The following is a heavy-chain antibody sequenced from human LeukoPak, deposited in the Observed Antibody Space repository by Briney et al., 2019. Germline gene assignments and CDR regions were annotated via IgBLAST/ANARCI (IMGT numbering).Heavy chain of an antibody. V-gene: IGHV3-53*01. D-gene: IGHD3-22*01. Sequence: GGSLRLSCAASGLTVSSNCMSWVRQAPGKGLEWVSFIYSGGDTYYADSVKGRFTISRDNSKNTFHLQMNSLRAEGTAVYYCARRAGDYSHPYDYWGQGTLVTVSS. J-gene: IGHJ4*02. CDR3: ARRAGDYSHPYDY. CDR1: GLTVSSNC. CDR2: IYSGGDT.